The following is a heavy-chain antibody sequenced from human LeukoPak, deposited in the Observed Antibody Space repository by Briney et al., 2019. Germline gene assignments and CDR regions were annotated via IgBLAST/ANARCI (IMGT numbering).Heavy chain of an antibody. Sequence: ASVKVSCKASGYTFTGYYMHWVRQAPGQGLEWMGWINPNSGGTNYAQKFQGRVTMTRDTSISTAYMGLSRLRSDDTAVYYCARWAKATVLVWFGEVRGKNWLDPWGQGTLVTVSS. CDR1: GYTFTGYY. D-gene: IGHD3-10*01. CDR3: ARWAKATVLVWFGEVRGKNWLDP. V-gene: IGHV1-2*02. CDR2: INPNSGGT. J-gene: IGHJ5*02.